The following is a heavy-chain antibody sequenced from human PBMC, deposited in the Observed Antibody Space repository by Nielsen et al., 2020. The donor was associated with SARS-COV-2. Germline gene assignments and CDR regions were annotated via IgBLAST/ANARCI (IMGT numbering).Heavy chain of an antibody. J-gene: IGHJ4*02. CDR1: GGSISSYY. D-gene: IGHD3-3*01. CDR3: ARNLLEDYDFWSGYYSYFDY. CDR2: IYYSGST. Sequence: SETLSLTCTVSGGSISSYYWSWIRQPPGKGLEWIGYIYYSGSTNYNPSLKSRVTISVDKSKNQFSLKLSSVTAADTAVYYCARNLLEDYDFWSGYYSYFDYWGQGTLVTVSS. V-gene: IGHV4-59*12.